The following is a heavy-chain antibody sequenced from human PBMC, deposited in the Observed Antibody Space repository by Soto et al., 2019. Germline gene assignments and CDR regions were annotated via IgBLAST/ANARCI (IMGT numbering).Heavy chain of an antibody. CDR3: ARDEPYSSGWYPPNDY. J-gene: IGHJ4*02. CDR1: GYTFTSYG. CDR2: ISAYNGNT. Sequence: QVQLVQSGAEVKKPGASVKVSCKASGYTFTSYGISWVRQAPGQGLEWMGWISAYNGNTHYAQKLQGRVTMNTDTSTSTADMELRSLRSDDTAVYYCARDEPYSSGWYPPNDYWGQGTLVTVSS. D-gene: IGHD6-19*01. V-gene: IGHV1-18*04.